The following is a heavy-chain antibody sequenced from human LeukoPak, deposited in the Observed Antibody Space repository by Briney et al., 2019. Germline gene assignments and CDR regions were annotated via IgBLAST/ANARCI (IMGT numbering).Heavy chain of an antibody. CDR3: GNLNTPMGY. CDR2: INSDGSST. V-gene: IGHV3-74*01. J-gene: IGHJ4*02. Sequence: HPGGSLRLSCAASGFTFSDYWMHWVRQAPEKGLVWVSRINSDGSSTNYADSVKGRFTISRDNAKNTLYLQMNSLRAEDTAVYYCGNLNTPMGYWGQGALVTVSS. D-gene: IGHD5-18*01. CDR1: GFTFSDYW.